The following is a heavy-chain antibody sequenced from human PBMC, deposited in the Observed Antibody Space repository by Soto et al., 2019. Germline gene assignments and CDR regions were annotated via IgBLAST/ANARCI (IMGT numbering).Heavy chain of an antibody. J-gene: IGHJ3*02. Sequence: EVQLLESGGGLVQPGGSLRLFCAASGFTFSSYAMSWVRQAPGKGLEWVSAISGSGGSTYYADSVKGRFTISRDNSKNTLYLQMNSLRAEDTAVYYCAKDSSPPYYYDSSGYRRKDAFDILGQGTMVTVSS. CDR2: ISGSGGST. CDR1: GFTFSSYA. CDR3: AKDSSPPYYYDSSGYRRKDAFDI. D-gene: IGHD3-22*01. V-gene: IGHV3-23*01.